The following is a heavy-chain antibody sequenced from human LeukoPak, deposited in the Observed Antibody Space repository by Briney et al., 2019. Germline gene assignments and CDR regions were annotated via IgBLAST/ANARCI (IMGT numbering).Heavy chain of an antibody. V-gene: IGHV3-23*01. CDR2: ISGSGGST. CDR1: GFTFSNYA. Sequence: GGSLRLSCAASGFTFSNYAMSWVRQAPGKGLEWVSAISGSGGSTYYADFVKGRFTISRDNPQNSLYLQMSSLRAEDTAVYYCARAWRGSYVFDYWGQGTLVTVSS. D-gene: IGHD3-3*01. CDR3: ARAWRGSYVFDY. J-gene: IGHJ4*02.